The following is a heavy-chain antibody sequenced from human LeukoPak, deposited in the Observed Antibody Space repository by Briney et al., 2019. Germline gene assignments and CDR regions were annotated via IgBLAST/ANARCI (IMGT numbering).Heavy chain of an antibody. D-gene: IGHD6-13*01. V-gene: IGHV3-53*01. J-gene: IGHJ4*02. CDR2: IYSGGST. Sequence: GGSLRLSCAASGFAVSSNYMSWVRQAPGKGLEWVSVIYSGGSTYYADSVKGRFTISRDNSKNTLCLQMNSLRAEDTAVYYCARDVVAAAGPGDYWGQGTLVTVSS. CDR3: ARDVVAAAGPGDY. CDR1: GFAVSSNY.